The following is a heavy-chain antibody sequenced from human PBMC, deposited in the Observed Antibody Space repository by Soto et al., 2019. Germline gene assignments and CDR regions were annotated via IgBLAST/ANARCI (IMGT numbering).Heavy chain of an antibody. CDR3: ARISYGDFFYGLDV. Sequence: SETLSLTCAVSGGSFSDYYWNWVRQPPGKGLEWIGEINQSGGTHYNLSLKGRVAISAVTSTNQFSLKVTSVTAADTAVYYCARISYGDFFYGLDVWAQGTTVTVSS. J-gene: IGHJ6*02. V-gene: IGHV4-34*01. CDR1: GGSFSDYY. CDR2: INQSGGT. D-gene: IGHD4-17*01.